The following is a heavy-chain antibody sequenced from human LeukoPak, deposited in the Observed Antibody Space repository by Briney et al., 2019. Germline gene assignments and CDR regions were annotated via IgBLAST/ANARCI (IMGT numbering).Heavy chain of an antibody. D-gene: IGHD1-26*01. V-gene: IGHV3-53*01. Sequence: GGSLRLSCAASGFTVSSNYMSWVSQAPGKGLEWVSVIYSGVSTYYADSVKGRFTISRDNSKNTLHLQMNSLRAEDTAFYYCAKGRAGGSYLVSGAFDFWGQGTMVTVSS. J-gene: IGHJ3*01. CDR2: IYSGVST. CDR1: GFTVSSNY. CDR3: AKGRAGGSYLVSGAFDF.